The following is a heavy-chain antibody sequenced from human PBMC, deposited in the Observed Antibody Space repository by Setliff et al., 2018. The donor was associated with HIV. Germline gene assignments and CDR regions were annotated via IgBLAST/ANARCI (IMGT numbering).Heavy chain of an antibody. CDR1: GYTFSSYG. CDR3: ARGGEIAAAVRVNWFDP. CDR2: ISAYNGNT. D-gene: IGHD6-13*01. J-gene: IGHJ5*02. V-gene: IGHV1-18*01. Sequence: GASVKVSCKASGYTFSSYGISWVRQAPGQGVEWMGWISAYNGNTNYAQKLQGRVTMTTDTSTSTAYMELRSLRSEDTAVYYCARGGEIAAAVRVNWFDPWGQGTLVTVSS.